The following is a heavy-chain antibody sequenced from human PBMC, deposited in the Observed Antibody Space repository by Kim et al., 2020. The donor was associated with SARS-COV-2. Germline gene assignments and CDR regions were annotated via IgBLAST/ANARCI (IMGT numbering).Heavy chain of an antibody. CDR1: GGSISSSSYY. D-gene: IGHD4-17*01. V-gene: IGHV4-39*07. CDR2: IYYSGST. J-gene: IGHJ4*02. CDR3: ARCSVYGVLPFDY. Sequence: SETLSLTCTVSGGSISSSSYYWGWIRQPPGKGLEWIGSIYYSGSTYYNPSLKSRVTISVDTSKNQFSLKLSSVTAADTAVYYCARCSVYGVLPFDYWGQGTLVTVSS.